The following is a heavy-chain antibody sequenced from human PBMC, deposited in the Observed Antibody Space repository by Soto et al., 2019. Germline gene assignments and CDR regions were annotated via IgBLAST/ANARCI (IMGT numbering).Heavy chain of an antibody. V-gene: IGHV3-21*01. D-gene: IGHD3-22*01. CDR1: GFTFSTYS. J-gene: IGHJ6*02. Sequence: EVQLVESGGGLVKPGGSLRLSCAASGFTFSTYSMNWVRQAPGKGLEWVSSISSSSSYIYYADSVKGRFTISRDNAKNSLYLQMNSLRAEDTAVYYCARYARSGYYWHYYYYGMDVWGQGTTVTVSS. CDR3: ARYARSGYYWHYYYYGMDV. CDR2: ISSSSSYI.